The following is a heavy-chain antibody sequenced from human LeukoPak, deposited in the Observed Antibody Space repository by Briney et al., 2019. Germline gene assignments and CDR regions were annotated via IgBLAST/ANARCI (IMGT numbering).Heavy chain of an antibody. D-gene: IGHD6-19*01. CDR3: ARAASIAVAAHFDY. V-gene: IGHV4-38-2*01. Sequence: SETLSLTCAVSGYSISSGYYWGWIRQPPGKGLEWIGSIYHSGSTYYNPSLKSRVTISVDTPKNQFSLKLSSVTAADTAVYYCARAASIAVAAHFDYWGQGTLVTVSS. CDR1: GYSISSGYY. J-gene: IGHJ4*02. CDR2: IYHSGST.